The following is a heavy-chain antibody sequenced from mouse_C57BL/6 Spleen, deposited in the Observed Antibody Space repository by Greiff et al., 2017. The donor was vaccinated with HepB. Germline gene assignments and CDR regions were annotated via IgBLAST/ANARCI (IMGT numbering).Heavy chain of an antibody. CDR3: ARQGRDFDY. Sequence: EVKVVESGGDLVKPGGSLKLSCAASGFTFSSYGMSWVRQTPDKRLEWVATISSGGSYTYYPDSVKGRFTISRDNAKNTLYLQMSSLKSEDTAMYYCARQGRDFDYWGQGTTLTVSS. CDR2: ISSGGSYT. V-gene: IGHV5-6*01. CDR1: GFTFSSYG. J-gene: IGHJ2*01.